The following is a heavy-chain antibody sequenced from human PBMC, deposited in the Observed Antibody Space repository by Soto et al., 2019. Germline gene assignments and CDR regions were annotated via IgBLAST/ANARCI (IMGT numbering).Heavy chain of an antibody. Sequence: GGSLRLSCAASGFTVSSNYMSWVRQAPGKGLEWVSVIYSGGSTNYADSVKGRFTISRDNSKNTRYLQMNSLRAEDTAVYYCATNRDNWNYYYYMDVWGKGTTVTVSS. CDR3: ATNRDNWNYYYYMDV. V-gene: IGHV3-66*01. J-gene: IGHJ6*03. D-gene: IGHD1-20*01. CDR2: IYSGGST. CDR1: GFTVSSNY.